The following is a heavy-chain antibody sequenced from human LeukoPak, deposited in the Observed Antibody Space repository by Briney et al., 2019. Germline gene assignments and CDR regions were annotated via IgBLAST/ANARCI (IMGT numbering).Heavy chain of an antibody. J-gene: IGHJ3*02. CDR1: GYTFTGYY. D-gene: IGHD2-21*01. Sequence: GASVKVSCKASGYTFTGYYMHWVRQAPGQGLEWMGWINPNGGSANYAQNFQDRITMTRDTSVSTAYMDLSSLRSDDTAVYYCARGFVYCGRDCYQSERAFDIWGQGTMVTVSS. V-gene: IGHV1-2*02. CDR2: INPNGGSA. CDR3: ARGFVYCGRDCYQSERAFDI.